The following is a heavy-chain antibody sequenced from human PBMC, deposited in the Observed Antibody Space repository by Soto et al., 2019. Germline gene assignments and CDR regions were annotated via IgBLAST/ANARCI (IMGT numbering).Heavy chain of an antibody. CDR3: AKMDCSGGSCYSHYYYYMDV. Sequence: EVQLLESGGGLVQPGGSLRLSCAASGFTFSSYAMSWVRQAPGKGLEWVSAISGSGGSTYYADSVKGRFTISRDNSKNTLYLQMNSLRAEDTAVYYCAKMDCSGGSCYSHYYYYMDVWGKGTTVTVSS. CDR1: GFTFSSYA. V-gene: IGHV3-23*01. CDR2: ISGSGGST. J-gene: IGHJ6*03. D-gene: IGHD2-15*01.